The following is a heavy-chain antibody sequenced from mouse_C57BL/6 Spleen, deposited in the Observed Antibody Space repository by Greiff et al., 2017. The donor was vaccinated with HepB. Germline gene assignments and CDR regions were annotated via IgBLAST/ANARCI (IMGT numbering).Heavy chain of an antibody. D-gene: IGHD2-4*01. Sequence: QVQLKESGPGLVQPSQSLSITCTVSGFSLTSYGVHWVRQSPGKGLEWLGVIWRGGSTDYNAAFMSRLSITKDNSKSQVFFKMNSLQADDTAIYYCAKNSYYDYDGYFDYWGQGTTLTVSS. CDR1: GFSLTSYG. CDR2: IWRGGST. V-gene: IGHV2-5*01. J-gene: IGHJ2*01. CDR3: AKNSYYDYDGYFDY.